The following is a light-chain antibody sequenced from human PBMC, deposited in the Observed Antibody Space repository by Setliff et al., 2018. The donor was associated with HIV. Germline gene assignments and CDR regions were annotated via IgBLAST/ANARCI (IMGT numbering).Light chain of an antibody. V-gene: IGLV2-14*03. J-gene: IGLJ1*01. Sequence: QSALAQPASVSGSPGQSITISCTGTDIGDTYSVSWYQQHPGKVPRLMIYDVSHRPSGVSHRFSGSKSGNTASLTISGLQAEDEADYYCSSYSNTRTRVFGTGTKVTVL. CDR1: DIGDTYS. CDR2: DVS. CDR3: SSYSNTRTRV.